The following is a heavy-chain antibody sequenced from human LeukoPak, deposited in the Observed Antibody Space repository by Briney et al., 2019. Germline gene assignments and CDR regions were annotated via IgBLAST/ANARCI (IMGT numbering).Heavy chain of an antibody. Sequence: ASVKVSCKASGYTFTRYAIGWVRQAPGQGLEWMGWISGYNGNTNYPQKFQGRVTMTTGTSTSTAYMELRSLTSDDTAVYYCARPGCSGGDCYSSADHWGQGTLVTVSS. CDR1: GYTFTRYA. J-gene: IGHJ5*02. CDR3: ARPGCSGGDCYSSADH. CDR2: ISGYNGNT. V-gene: IGHV1-18*01. D-gene: IGHD2-21*02.